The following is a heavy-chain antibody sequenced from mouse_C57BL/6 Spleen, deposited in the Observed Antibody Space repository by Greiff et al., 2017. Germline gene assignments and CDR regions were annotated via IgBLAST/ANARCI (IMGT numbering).Heavy chain of an antibody. CDR2: IYPRDGST. Sequence: QVQLQQSDAELVKPGASVKISCKVSGYTFTDHTIHWMKQRPEQGLEWIGYIYPRDGSTKYNEKFKGKATLTADKSSSTAYMQLNSLTSEDSAVYVCSRRPDSSGYWFAYWGQGTLVTVSA. D-gene: IGHD3-2*02. V-gene: IGHV1-78*01. J-gene: IGHJ3*01. CDR1: GYTFTDHT. CDR3: SRRPDSSGYWFAY.